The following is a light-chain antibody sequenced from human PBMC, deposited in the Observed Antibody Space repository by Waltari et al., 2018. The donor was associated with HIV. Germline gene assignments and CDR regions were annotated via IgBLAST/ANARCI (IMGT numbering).Light chain of an antibody. J-gene: IGKJ5*01. V-gene: IGKV3-11*01. CDR3: QERDSWPPA. CDR1: QSVATY. CDR2: DVF. Sequence: EIVSTQSPATLSLSPGDRPTLSCRASQSVATYLAWYQHKPGQAPRLLLYDVFQRATGIPARFSGSGSGTDFTLTIGSLEPEDSAIYYCQERDSWPPAFGQGTRLEIK.